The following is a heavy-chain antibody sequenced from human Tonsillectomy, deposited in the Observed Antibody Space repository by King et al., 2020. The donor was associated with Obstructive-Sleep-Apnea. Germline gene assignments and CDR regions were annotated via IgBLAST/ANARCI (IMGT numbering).Heavy chain of an antibody. V-gene: IGHV3-72*01. CDR1: VFTFSDHY. D-gene: IGHD3-10*01. CDR3: VRVWRGYYFDS. J-gene: IGHJ4*02. CDR2: IRNKASTYTT. Sequence: VQLVESGGGLGQPGGSLRLSCAASVFTFSDHYIDWVRQTAGNELRWVVRIRNKASTYTTDYAASVKCRFTISLDDSKNSLYLQMNSLKIEDTAVYYCVRVWRGYYFDSWGQGTLVTVSS.